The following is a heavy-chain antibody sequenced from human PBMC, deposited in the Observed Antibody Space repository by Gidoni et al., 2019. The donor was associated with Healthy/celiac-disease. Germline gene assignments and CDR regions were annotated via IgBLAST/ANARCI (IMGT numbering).Heavy chain of an antibody. Sequence: EVQLVESGGGLVKPGGSLRLSCAASGFTFSSYSMNWVRQAPGKGLEWVSSISSSSSYIYYADSVKGRFTISRDNAKNSLYLQMNSLRAEDTAVYYCARDMIVVGDGAFDYWGQGTLVTVSS. CDR3: ARDMIVVGDGAFDY. D-gene: IGHD3-22*01. J-gene: IGHJ4*02. CDR2: ISSSSSYI. CDR1: GFTFSSYS. V-gene: IGHV3-21*01.